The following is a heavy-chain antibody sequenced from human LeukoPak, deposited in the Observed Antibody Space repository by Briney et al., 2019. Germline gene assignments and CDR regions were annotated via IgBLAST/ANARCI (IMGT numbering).Heavy chain of an antibody. J-gene: IGHJ4*02. V-gene: IGHV3-21*01. D-gene: IGHD3-22*01. Sequence: RPGGSLRLSCAASGFTFSNYWMNWVRQAPGKGLEWVSSISRSSIYKYYADSVKGRFTISRDNAKNSLFLQMNSLRPEDTAVYFCARGRYDSSGYYALFDYWGQGTLVTVSS. CDR1: GFTFSNYW. CDR2: ISRSSIYK. CDR3: ARGRYDSSGYYALFDY.